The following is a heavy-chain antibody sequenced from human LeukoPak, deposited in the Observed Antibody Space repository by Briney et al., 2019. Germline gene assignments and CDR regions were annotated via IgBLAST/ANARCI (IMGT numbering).Heavy chain of an antibody. D-gene: IGHD3-3*02. CDR2: IWYDGSNK. CDR3: ATRILSLVY. Sequence: GRSLRLSCAASGFTFSTYAMHWVRQAPGKGLEWVAVIWYDGSNKYYAASVKGRFTISRDNSKNTLYLQMNSLRAEDTAVYYCATRILSLVYWGQGTLVTVSS. J-gene: IGHJ4*02. V-gene: IGHV3-33*01. CDR1: GFTFSTYA.